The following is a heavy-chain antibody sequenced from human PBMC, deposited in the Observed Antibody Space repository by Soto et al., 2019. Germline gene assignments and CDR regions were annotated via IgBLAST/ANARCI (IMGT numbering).Heavy chain of an antibody. CDR1: GYTFTSYG. J-gene: IGHJ3*02. CDR2: ISAYNGNT. Sequence: ASVKVSCKASGYTFTSYGISWVRQAPGQGLERMGWISAYNGNTNYAQKLQGRVTMTTDTSTSTAYMELRSLRSDDTAVYYFAIDSYDILTASRAAFDIWGQGTMVTVSS. V-gene: IGHV1-18*01. CDR3: AIDSYDILTASRAAFDI. D-gene: IGHD3-9*01.